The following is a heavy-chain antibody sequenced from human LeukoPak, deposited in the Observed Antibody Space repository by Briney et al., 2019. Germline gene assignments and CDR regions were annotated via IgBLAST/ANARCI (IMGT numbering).Heavy chain of an antibody. D-gene: IGHD3-22*01. Sequence: PGGSLRLSCAASGFTFSSYSMNWVRQAPGKGLEWVSPISSSSGYIFDADSVKGRFTISRDNAKNSLYLQMNSLRAEDTAVYYCARGPNYYDSSGYYSEYWGQGTLVTVSS. V-gene: IGHV3-21*01. CDR1: GFTFSSYS. J-gene: IGHJ4*02. CDR2: ISSSSGYI. CDR3: ARGPNYYDSSGYYSEY.